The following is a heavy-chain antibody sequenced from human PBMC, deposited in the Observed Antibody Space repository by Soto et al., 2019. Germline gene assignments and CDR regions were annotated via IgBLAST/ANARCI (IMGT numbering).Heavy chain of an antibody. CDR2: ISYHGSNK. D-gene: IGHD5-18*01. V-gene: IGHV3-30*18. Sequence: LRLSCAASGFTFSSYGMHWVRQAPGKGLEWVAVISYHGSNKDYGDSVRGRFTISRDNSKNTLYLQMNSLRGEDTAVYYCAKDRQLGSSLYYFDYWGQGTLVTVSS. CDR3: AKDRQLGSSLYYFDY. CDR1: GFTFSSYG. J-gene: IGHJ4*02.